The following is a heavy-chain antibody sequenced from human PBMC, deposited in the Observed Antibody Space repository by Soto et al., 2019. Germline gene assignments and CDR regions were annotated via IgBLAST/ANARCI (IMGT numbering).Heavy chain of an antibody. Sequence: SGLTVVNPTQTLTLTCTFSGFSLTTSGVGVSWIRQPPGKALEWLALIFWNDDERYSPSLKSRLTISKDTSKSQVVLTMTNMDPVDTATYYCARIPRTTMIVVEYYFDYWGQGTLVTVSS. CDR3: ARIPRTTMIVVEYYFDY. CDR2: IFWNDDE. V-gene: IGHV2-5*01. J-gene: IGHJ4*02. D-gene: IGHD3-22*01. CDR1: GFSLTTSGVG.